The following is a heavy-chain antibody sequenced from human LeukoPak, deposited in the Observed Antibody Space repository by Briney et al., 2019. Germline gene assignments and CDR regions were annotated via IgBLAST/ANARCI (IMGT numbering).Heavy chain of an antibody. V-gene: IGHV4-31*03. CDR1: GGSISSGGYY. CDR3: AANQAWLQFPYWFDP. J-gene: IGHJ5*02. Sequence: SETLSLTCTVSGGSISSGGYYWSWIRQHPGKGLEWIGYIYYSGSTYYNPSLKSRVTISVDTSKNQFSLKLSSVTAADTAVYYCAANQAWLQFPYWFDPWGQGTLVTVSS. CDR2: IYYSGST. D-gene: IGHD5-24*01.